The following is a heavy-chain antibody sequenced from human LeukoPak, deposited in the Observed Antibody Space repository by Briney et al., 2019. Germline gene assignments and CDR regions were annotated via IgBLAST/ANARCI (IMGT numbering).Heavy chain of an antibody. V-gene: IGHV3-7*01. J-gene: IGHJ4*02. D-gene: IGHD5-24*01. CDR3: ARWLESRGAFDY. CDR2: INQAGSEK. Sequence: GGSLRLSCAASGFTFSSYGMSWVRQAPGKGLEWVANINQAGSEKYYVDSVKGRFTISRDNAKNSLYLQMNSLRSEDTAVYYCARWLESRGAFDYWGQGTLVTGSS. CDR1: GFTFSSYG.